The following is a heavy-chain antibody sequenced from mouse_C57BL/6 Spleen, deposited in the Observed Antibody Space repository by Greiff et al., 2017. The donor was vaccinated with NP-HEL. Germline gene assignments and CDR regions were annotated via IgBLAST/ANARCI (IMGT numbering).Heavy chain of an antibody. Sequence: QVQLQQPGAELVRPGTSVKLSCKASGYTFTSYWMHWVKQRPGQGLEWIGVIDPSDSYTNYNQKFKGKATLTVDTSSSTAYMQLSSLTSEDSAVYDCAREGLSTVVATNFDYWGQGTTLTVSS. J-gene: IGHJ2*01. V-gene: IGHV1-59*01. CDR1: GYTFTSYW. CDR3: AREGLSTVVATNFDY. D-gene: IGHD1-1*01. CDR2: IDPSDSYT.